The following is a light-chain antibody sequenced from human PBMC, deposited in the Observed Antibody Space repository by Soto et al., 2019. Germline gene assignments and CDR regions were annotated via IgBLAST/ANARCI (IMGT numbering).Light chain of an antibody. J-gene: IGLJ1*01. Sequence: QSALTQPASVSGSPGQSITISCTGASSDVGGYNFVSWYQHHPGTPPKLIIYEVSHRPSGVSHRFSGSKSANTASLTISGLQVEAEAAYFCGSYSSTTTREVFGTGTKVNVL. CDR2: EVS. CDR3: GSYSSTTTREV. V-gene: IGLV2-14*01. CDR1: SSDVGGYNF.